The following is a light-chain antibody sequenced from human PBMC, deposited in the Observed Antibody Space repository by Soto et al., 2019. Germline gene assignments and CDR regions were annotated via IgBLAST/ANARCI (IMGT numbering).Light chain of an antibody. Sequence: EIVMTQSPATLSVSPGEGFTLSCRASQGIGDTLAWYQQKPGQTPRLLIYDTSIRATGVPARFSGSRSGAEFTLTISSLQSEDFAVYYCQHYVTWPLTFGGGTKVDIK. CDR2: DTS. J-gene: IGKJ4*01. CDR3: QHYVTWPLT. V-gene: IGKV3-15*01. CDR1: QGIGDT.